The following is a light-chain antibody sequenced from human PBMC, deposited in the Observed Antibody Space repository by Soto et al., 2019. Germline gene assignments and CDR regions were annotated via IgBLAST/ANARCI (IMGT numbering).Light chain of an antibody. CDR1: QGIDNY. CDR3: QKYNIAPFT. Sequence: IQMTQTPSSLSASVGDRVTITCRASQGIDNYLAWYQQKPGKVPKLLIYAAFTLQSGVPSRFSGSASGTDFTLTISSLQPEDVATYYCQKYNIAPFTFGPGTKVDIK. CDR2: AAF. J-gene: IGKJ3*01. V-gene: IGKV1-27*01.